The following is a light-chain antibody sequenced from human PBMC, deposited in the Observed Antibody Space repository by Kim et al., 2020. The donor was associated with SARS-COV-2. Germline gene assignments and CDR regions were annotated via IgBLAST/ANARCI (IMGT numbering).Light chain of an antibody. Sequence: QSVTISCTGTTSDVGGYNYVSWYQHHPGKAPKLMIYDVSKRPSGVPDRFSGSKSGNTASLTISGLQAEDEADYYCCSYAGSYTFWVFGGGTQLTVL. J-gene: IGLJ3*02. CDR3: CSYAGSYTFWV. CDR1: TSDVGGYNY. CDR2: DVS. V-gene: IGLV2-11*01.